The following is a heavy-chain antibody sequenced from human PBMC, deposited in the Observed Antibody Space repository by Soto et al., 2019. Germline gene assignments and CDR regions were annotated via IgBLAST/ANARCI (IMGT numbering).Heavy chain of an antibody. J-gene: IGHJ5*02. CDR3: ARGGSSSWYLRWFDP. CDR1: GFTFINYG. CDR2: IWYDGSNK. Sequence: QVQLVESGGGVVQPGRSLRLSCAASGFTFINYGMHWVRRAPGKGLEWVAVIWYDGSNKYYADSVKGRFTISRDNSKNTLYLQMNSLRVEDTAVYYCARGGSSSWYLRWFDPWGQGTLVTVSS. D-gene: IGHD6-13*01. V-gene: IGHV3-33*01.